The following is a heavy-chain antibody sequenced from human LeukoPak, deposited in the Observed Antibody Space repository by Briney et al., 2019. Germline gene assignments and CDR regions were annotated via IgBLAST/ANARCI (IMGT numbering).Heavy chain of an antibody. CDR1: GFTVSSNY. J-gene: IGHJ4*02. Sequence: GGSLRLSCAASGFTVSSNYMSWVRQAPGKGLEWVSAISGSGGSTYYADSVKGRFTISRDNSKNTLYLQMNSLRAEDTAVYYCANLKGNDFWSGYTDYWGQGTLVTVSS. D-gene: IGHD3-3*01. CDR3: ANLKGNDFWSGYTDY. CDR2: ISGSGGST. V-gene: IGHV3-23*01.